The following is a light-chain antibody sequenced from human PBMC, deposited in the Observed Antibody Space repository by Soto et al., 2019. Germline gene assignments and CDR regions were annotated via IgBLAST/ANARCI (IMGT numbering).Light chain of an antibody. CDR2: DVT. Sequence: QSALSHPRSVCWSPGHSVTISCTGTSSDVGGYNYVSWYQQHPGRAPKLMIYDVTKRPSGVPDRFSGSKSGNTASLTISGLQAEDQADYYCCSFAGSFNHVFGTGTKVTVL. J-gene: IGLJ1*01. CDR1: SSDVGGYNY. V-gene: IGLV2-11*01. CDR3: CSFAGSFNHV.